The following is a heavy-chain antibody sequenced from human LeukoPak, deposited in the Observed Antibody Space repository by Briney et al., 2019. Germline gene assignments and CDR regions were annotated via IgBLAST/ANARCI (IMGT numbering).Heavy chain of an antibody. D-gene: IGHD6-13*01. V-gene: IGHV4-34*01. CDR2: INHSGST. Sequence: SETLSLTCAVYGGSFSGYYWSWIRQPPGNGLEWIGEINHSGSTNYNPSLKSRVTISVDTSKNQFSLKLSSVTAADTAVYHCASRVAMAEAGTVSDYWGQGTLVTVSS. CDR3: ASRVAMAEAGTVSDY. CDR1: GGSFSGYY. J-gene: IGHJ4*02.